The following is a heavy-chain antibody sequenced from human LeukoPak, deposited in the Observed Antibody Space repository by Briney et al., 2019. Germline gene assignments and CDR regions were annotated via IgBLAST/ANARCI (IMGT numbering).Heavy chain of an antibody. V-gene: IGHV3-23*01. J-gene: IGHJ3*01. D-gene: IGHD3-3*01. Sequence: RGSPCPSRAASGLSFSSYAMSWVCQAPGKGLEWVSAISGSSGHTYYADSVKGRFTISRDNSKNTLYLQMNSLRAEDTAVYYCAKVGFSEMEWVFYSDHWGVGKKVTVSS. CDR3: AKVGFSEMEWVFYSDH. CDR2: ISGSSGHT. CDR1: GLSFSSYA.